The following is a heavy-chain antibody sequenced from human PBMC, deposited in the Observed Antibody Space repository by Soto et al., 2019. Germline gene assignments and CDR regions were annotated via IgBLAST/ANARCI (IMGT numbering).Heavy chain of an antibody. CDR2: INPNNGDT. CDR1: GYFFTSHY. Sequence: GASVKVSCKTSGYFFTSHYIHWVRLAPGRGLEWMGRINPNNGDTNSPQKFQGRVTMTSDTSISTAYMEMSGLRSDDTALYYCAREVTYGGGSFSLGLWGQGTLVTVPQ. V-gene: IGHV1-2*06. D-gene: IGHD3-10*01. J-gene: IGHJ4*02. CDR3: AREVTYGGGSFSLGL.